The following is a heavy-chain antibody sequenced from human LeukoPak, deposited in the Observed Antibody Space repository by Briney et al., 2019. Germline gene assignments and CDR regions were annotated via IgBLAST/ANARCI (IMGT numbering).Heavy chain of an antibody. J-gene: IGHJ5*02. CDR1: GGTFSSYA. V-gene: IGHV1-69*13. CDR3: ARGGWSGDSSSWFPSWFDP. Sequence: RASVKVSCKASGGTFSSYAISWVRQAPGQGLEWMGGIIPIFVTANYAQKFQGRVTITADESTSTPYMELSSLRSEDTAVYYCARGGWSGDSSSWFPSWFDPWGQGTLVTVSS. CDR2: IIPIFVTA. D-gene: IGHD6-13*01.